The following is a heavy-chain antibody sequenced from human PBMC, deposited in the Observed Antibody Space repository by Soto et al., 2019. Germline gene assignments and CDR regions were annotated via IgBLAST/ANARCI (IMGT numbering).Heavy chain of an antibody. CDR3: EKDPFRGITGFGVAP. V-gene: IGHV3-23*01. J-gene: IGHJ5*02. CDR1: GFTFSSYA. CDR2: ISGSGGST. D-gene: IGHD3-3*01. Sequence: PGGSLRLSCAASGFTFSSYAMSLVRQAPGKGLEWVSAISGSGGSTYYADSVKGRFTISRDNSKNTLYLQMNSLRAEDTAVYYCEKDPFRGITGFGVAPWGQGTTFSVSS.